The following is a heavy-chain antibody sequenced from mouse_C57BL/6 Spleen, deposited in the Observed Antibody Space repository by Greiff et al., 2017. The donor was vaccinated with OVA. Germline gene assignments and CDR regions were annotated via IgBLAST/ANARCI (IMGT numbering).Heavy chain of an antibody. CDR3: SNSRGFAY. J-gene: IGHJ3*01. V-gene: IGHV6-3*01. CDR1: GFTFSNYW. Sequence: EVKVVESGGGLVQPGGSMKLSCVASGFTFSNYWMNWVRQSPEKGLEWVAQIRLKSDNYATHYAESVKGRFTISRDDSKSSVYLQMNNLRAEDTGIYYCSNSRGFAYWGQGTLVTVSA. CDR2: IRLKSDNYAT.